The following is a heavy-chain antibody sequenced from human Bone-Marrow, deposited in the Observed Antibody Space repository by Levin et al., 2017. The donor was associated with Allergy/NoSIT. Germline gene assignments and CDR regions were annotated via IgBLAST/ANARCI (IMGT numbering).Heavy chain of an antibody. J-gene: IGHJ4*02. CDR3: ARGGGGYCSGGSCYPGFDY. V-gene: IGHV3-7*01. CDR2: IKQDGSEK. CDR1: GFTFSSYW. Sequence: GGSLRLSCAASGFTFSSYWMSWVRQAPGKGLEWVANIKQDGSEKYYVDSVKGRFTISRDNAKNSLYLQMNSLRAEDTAVYYCARGGGGYCSGGSCYPGFDYWGQGTLVTVSS. D-gene: IGHD2-15*01.